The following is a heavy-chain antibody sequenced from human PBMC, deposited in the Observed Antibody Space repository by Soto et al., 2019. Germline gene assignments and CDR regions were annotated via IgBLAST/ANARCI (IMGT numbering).Heavy chain of an antibody. CDR2: INTGNGDT. Sequence: ASVKVSCKATGYTFSTYKVHWVRQAPGQGLEWMGWINTGNGDTRYSRKFQDRVTVTGDKSTLTAFMELGSLTFEDTAVYYCAREEDIWG. J-gene: IGHJ6*02. V-gene: IGHV1-3*04. CDR1: GYTFSTYK. CDR3: AREEDI.